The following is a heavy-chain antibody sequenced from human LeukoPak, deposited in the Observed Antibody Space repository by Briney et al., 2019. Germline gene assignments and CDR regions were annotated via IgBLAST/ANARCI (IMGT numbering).Heavy chain of an antibody. CDR2: IKQDGSEK. CDR1: GFTFSSYW. V-gene: IGHV3-7*01. J-gene: IGHJ4*02. CDR3: ATTYYYDSSGHYLFDY. D-gene: IGHD3-22*01. Sequence: GGSLRLSCAASGFTFSSYWMSWVRQAPGKGLEWVANIKQDGSEKYYVDSVKGRFTISRDNAKNSLYLQMNSLRAEDTAVYYCATTYYYDSSGHYLFDYWGQGTLVTVSS.